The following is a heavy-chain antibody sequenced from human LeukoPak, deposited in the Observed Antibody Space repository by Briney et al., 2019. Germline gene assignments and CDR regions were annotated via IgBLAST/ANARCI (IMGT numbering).Heavy chain of an antibody. V-gene: IGHV3-9*03. CDR3: EKETSSGWNPDAFDI. J-gene: IGHJ3*02. D-gene: IGHD6-19*01. CDR1: GFTFDDYA. Sequence: GGSLTLSCAASGFTFDDYAMHWVRRAPGKGLEGVSGNCWNSCSIGYADSVKGRFTISRDNAKNSLYLQMNSLRAEDMALYYCEKETSSGWNPDAFDIWGQGTMVTVSS. CDR2: NCWNSCSI.